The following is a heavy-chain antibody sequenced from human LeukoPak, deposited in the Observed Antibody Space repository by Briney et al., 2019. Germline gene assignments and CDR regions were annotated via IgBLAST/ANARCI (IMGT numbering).Heavy chain of an antibody. Sequence: GAPVKVSCKASGYTFTGYYMHWVRQAPGQGLEWMGWINPNSGGTNYAQKFQGRVTMTRDTSISTAFMELSRLRSDDTAVYYCARVKTMIVVVRLFDYWGQGTLVTVSS. CDR3: ARVKTMIVVVRLFDY. CDR1: GYTFTGYY. J-gene: IGHJ4*02. D-gene: IGHD3-22*01. V-gene: IGHV1-2*02. CDR2: INPNSGGT.